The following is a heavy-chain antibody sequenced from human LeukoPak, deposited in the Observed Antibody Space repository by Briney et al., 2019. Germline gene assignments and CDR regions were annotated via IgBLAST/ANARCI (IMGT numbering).Heavy chain of an antibody. CDR3: ARHEDGSGSYYFDY. Sequence: GGSLRLSCAASGFTVSSNYMSWVRQAPGKGLEWVSVIYSGGSTYYADSVKGRFTISRDNSKNTLYLQMNSLRAEDTAVYYCARHEDGSGSYYFDYWGRGTLVTVSS. V-gene: IGHV3-53*01. CDR2: IYSGGST. CDR1: GFTVSSNY. J-gene: IGHJ4*02. D-gene: IGHD3-10*01.